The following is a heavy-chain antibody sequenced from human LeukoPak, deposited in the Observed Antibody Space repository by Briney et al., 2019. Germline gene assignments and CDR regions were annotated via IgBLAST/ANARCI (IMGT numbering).Heavy chain of an antibody. CDR3: ARLGCSSTSCYPGVY. D-gene: IGHD2-2*01. CDR2: IYPDDSDA. CDR1: GYTFTSYW. Sequence: GESLKISCQASGYTFTSYWIGWVLQMPGKGLEWMVIIYPDDSDARYSPSFQGQVTFSVDKSISTAYLHWSSLKASDTAMYYCARLGCSSTSCYPGVYWGQGTLVTVSS. J-gene: IGHJ4*02. V-gene: IGHV5-51*01.